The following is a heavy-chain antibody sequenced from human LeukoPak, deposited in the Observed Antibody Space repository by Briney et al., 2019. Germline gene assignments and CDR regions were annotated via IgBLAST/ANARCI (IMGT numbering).Heavy chain of an antibody. D-gene: IGHD4-17*01. CDR2: IHSSGNT. J-gene: IGHJ2*01. V-gene: IGHV4-4*07. CDR3: GRDGALNYGDYWYFDL. Sequence: SETLSLTCTVSGGSINSYFWTWIRQSAGKGLECIGRIHSSGNTNYNPSLKSQVTMSLDTSKNQFSPKLTSVTVADTAVYYCGRDGALNYGDYWYFDLWGRGTLVTVSS. CDR1: GGSINSYF.